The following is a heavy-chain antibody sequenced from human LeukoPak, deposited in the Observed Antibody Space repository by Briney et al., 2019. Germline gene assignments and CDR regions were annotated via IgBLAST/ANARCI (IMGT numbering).Heavy chain of an antibody. Sequence: PGGALRLSCAASGFTFSNAWMSWVRQAPGKGLEWVGRIKSKTDGGTTDYAAPVKGRFTISRDDSKNTLYLQMNSLKTEDTAVYYCTTSKHVPAAMGASGYWGQGTLVTVSS. CDR3: TTSKHVPAAMGASGY. CDR1: GFTFSNAW. D-gene: IGHD2-2*01. CDR2: IKSKTDGGTT. J-gene: IGHJ4*02. V-gene: IGHV3-15*01.